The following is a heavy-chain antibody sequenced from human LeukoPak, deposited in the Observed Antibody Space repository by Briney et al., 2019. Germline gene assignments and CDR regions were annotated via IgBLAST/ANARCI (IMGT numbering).Heavy chain of an antibody. CDR1: GGTFSSYA. CDR3: AGPNLYYYDSSGYSLGAFDI. D-gene: IGHD3-22*01. Sequence: SVKVSCKGSGGTFSSYAISWVRQAPGQGLEWMGGIIPIFGTANYAQKFQGRVTITADESTSTAYMELSSLRSEDTAVYYCAGPNLYYYDSSGYSLGAFDIWGQGTMVTVSS. V-gene: IGHV1-69*13. J-gene: IGHJ3*02. CDR2: IIPIFGTA.